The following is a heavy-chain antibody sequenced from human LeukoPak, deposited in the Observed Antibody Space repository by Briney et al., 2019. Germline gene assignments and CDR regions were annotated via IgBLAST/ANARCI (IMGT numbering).Heavy chain of an antibody. V-gene: IGHV4-59*08. CDR2: IYYSGGT. J-gene: IGHJ4*02. CDR1: GGSISSYY. Sequence: SETLSLTCTVSGGSISSYYGSWIRQPPGKGLEWIGYIYYSGGTNYNPSLKSRVTISVDTSKNQFSLKLSSVTAADTAVYYCATHPGGLWFGELYYWGQGTLVTVSS. D-gene: IGHD3-10*01. CDR3: ATHPGGLWFGELYY.